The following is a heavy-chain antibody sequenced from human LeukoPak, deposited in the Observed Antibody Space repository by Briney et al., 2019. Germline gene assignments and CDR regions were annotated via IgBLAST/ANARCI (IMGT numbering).Heavy chain of an antibody. D-gene: IGHD2-2*01. V-gene: IGHV5-51*01. CDR1: GYSFTSYW. CDR2: IYPGDSDT. CDR3: ARLVGYCSSTSCYDPRFDP. Sequence: GESLKISCKGSGYSFTSYWIGWVRQMPGKGLEWMGIIYPGDSDTRYSPSFQGQVTISADKSISTAYLQWSSLKASDTAMYYCARLVGYCSSTSCYDPRFDPWGQGTLVTVSS. J-gene: IGHJ5*02.